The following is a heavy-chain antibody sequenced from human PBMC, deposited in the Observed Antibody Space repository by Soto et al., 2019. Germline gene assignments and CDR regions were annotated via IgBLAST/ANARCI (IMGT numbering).Heavy chain of an antibody. CDR2: MNPNSGNT. J-gene: IGHJ5*02. CDR3: ARERRQYNWFDP. Sequence: QVQLVQSGAEVKKPGTSVKVSCKASGYTFASYDINWVRQATGQGLEWMGWMNPNSGNTGYAQKFQGRVTMTRNTSISTAYMELSSLRSEDTAVYYCARERRQYNWFDPWGQGTLVTVSS. V-gene: IGHV1-8*01. CDR1: GYTFASYD.